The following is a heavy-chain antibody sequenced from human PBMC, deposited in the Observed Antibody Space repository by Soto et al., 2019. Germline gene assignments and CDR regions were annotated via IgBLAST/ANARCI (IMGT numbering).Heavy chain of an antibody. CDR3: ARQGSY. CDR2: IYFSGST. Sequence: QLQLQESGPGLVKPSETLSLICNVSGVSIRSTSYYWTWIRQPPGKGLEWIGTIYFSGSTFYNPSLKSRVSISVDTSKNQFSLNLTSVTDGDTAVYYCARQGSYWGQGTLVTVSS. V-gene: IGHV4-39*01. J-gene: IGHJ4*02. CDR1: GVSIRSTSYY.